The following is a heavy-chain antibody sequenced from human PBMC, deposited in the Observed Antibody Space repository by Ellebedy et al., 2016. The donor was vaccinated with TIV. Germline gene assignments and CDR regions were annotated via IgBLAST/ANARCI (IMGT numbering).Heavy chain of an antibody. CDR3: ARDIRSGWSSDY. CDR2: INEIGGKT. D-gene: IGHD6-19*01. V-gene: IGHV3-23*01. Sequence: PGGSLRLSCGASGFTFSSYTMGWVRQAPGKGPQWVSDINEIGGKTYYADSVKGRFTVSRDNSKNILYLQMNSLRVEDTAVYYCARDIRSGWSSDYWGQGTLVTVSS. J-gene: IGHJ4*02. CDR1: GFTFSSYT.